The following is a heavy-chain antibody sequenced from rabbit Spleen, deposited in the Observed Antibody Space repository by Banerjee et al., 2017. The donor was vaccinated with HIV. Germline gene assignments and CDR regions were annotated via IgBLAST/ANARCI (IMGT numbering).Heavy chain of an antibody. V-gene: IGHV1S45*01. D-gene: IGHD2-1*01. J-gene: IGHJ3*01. CDR1: GFSFISSYY. CDR2: ISAGSGGGT. CDR3: ARDGGIGGYGAYWDL. Sequence: QEQLEESGGGLVQPEGSLTLACTASGFSFISSYYMCWVRQAPGKGLEWIGCISAGSGGGTYYASWAKGRFTVSKTSSTTVTLQMTSLTAADTATYFCARDGGIGGYGAYWDLWGQGTLVTVS.